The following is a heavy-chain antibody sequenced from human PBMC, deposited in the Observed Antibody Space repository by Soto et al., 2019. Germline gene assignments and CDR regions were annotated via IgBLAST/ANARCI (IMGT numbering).Heavy chain of an antibody. CDR3: ARDSDGLIVATIIDY. CDR1: GFTFSSYS. CDR2: ISSSMSYI. Sequence: GGSLRLSCAASGFTFSSYSMNWVRQAPGKGLEWVSSISSSMSYIYYADSVKGRFTISRDKAKNSLYLQMNSLRAEDTAVYYCARDSDGLIVATIIDYWGQGTLVTVSS. J-gene: IGHJ4*02. D-gene: IGHD5-12*01. V-gene: IGHV3-21*01.